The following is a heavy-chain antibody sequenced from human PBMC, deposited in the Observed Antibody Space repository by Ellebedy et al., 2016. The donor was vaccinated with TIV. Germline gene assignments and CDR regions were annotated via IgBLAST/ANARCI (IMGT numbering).Heavy chain of an antibody. CDR3: ARGGHNFDY. V-gene: IGHV3-7*03. CDR2: IKEDGSEK. Sequence: GESLKISCAASGFNFNNYWMSWVRQAPGKGLEWVADIKEDGSEKSYVDSVKGRFTVSRDNAKISLYLQMNSLRTEDTALYYCARGGHNFDYWGQGTLVTVSS. CDR1: GFNFNNYW. J-gene: IGHJ4*02. D-gene: IGHD5-24*01.